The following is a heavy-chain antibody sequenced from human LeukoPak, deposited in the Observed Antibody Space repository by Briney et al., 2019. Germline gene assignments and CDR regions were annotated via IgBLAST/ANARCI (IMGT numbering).Heavy chain of an antibody. CDR3: ARPTPGGWYYFDY. CDR2: ISSSGSTI. Sequence: GGSLRLSCAASGFTFSGYEMNWVRQAPGKGLEWVSYISSSGSTIYYADSVKGRFTISRDNAKNSLYLQMNSLRAEDTAVYYCARPTPGGWYYFDYWGQGTLVTVSS. CDR1: GFTFSGYE. V-gene: IGHV3-48*03. J-gene: IGHJ4*02. D-gene: IGHD6-19*01.